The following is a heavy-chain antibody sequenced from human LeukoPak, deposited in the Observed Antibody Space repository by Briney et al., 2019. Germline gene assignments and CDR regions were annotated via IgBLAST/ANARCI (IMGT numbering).Heavy chain of an antibody. J-gene: IGHJ6*03. CDR3: ARVATPLAYYYYYYMDV. V-gene: IGHV1-46*01. CDR1: GYTFTSYY. Sequence: ASVKVSCKASGYTFTSYYMHWVRQAPGQGLEWMGIINPSGGSTSYAQKFQGRVTTTRDMSTSTVYMELSSLRSEDTAVYYCARVATPLAYYYYYYMDVWGKGTTVTISS. CDR2: INPSGGST. D-gene: IGHD5-12*01.